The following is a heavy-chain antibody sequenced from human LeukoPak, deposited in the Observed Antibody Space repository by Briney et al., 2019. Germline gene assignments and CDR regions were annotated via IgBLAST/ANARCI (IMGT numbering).Heavy chain of an antibody. D-gene: IGHD1-26*01. J-gene: IGHJ4*02. Sequence: GRSLRLSCAASGFTFSSYAMHWVRQAPGKGLEWVAVISYDGSNKYYADSVKGRFTISRDNSKNTLFLQMNSLRAEDTAMYYCLRGSYFRIDYWGQGTLVTVSS. CDR2: ISYDGSNK. CDR3: LRGSYFRIDY. V-gene: IGHV3-30-3*01. CDR1: GFTFSSYA.